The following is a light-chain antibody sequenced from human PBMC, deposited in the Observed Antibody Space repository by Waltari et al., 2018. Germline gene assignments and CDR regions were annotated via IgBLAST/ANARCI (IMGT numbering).Light chain of an antibody. Sequence: QSALSQPASVSASFGQSITISCPGTSSDVGYSGAVYWYQHHPGKAPKFIIYDVSKRPSGVPNRFSGSKYGKRASLTISGLQPDDEAVYYCCAFAVGDTYVFGSGTNVTV. CDR2: DVS. CDR1: SSDVGYSGA. J-gene: IGLJ1*01. V-gene: IGLV2-23*02. CDR3: CAFAVGDTYV.